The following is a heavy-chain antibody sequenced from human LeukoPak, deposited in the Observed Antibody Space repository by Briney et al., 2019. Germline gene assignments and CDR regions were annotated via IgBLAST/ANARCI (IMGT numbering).Heavy chain of an antibody. CDR1: GYTLTELS. CDR2: FDPEDGET. D-gene: IGHD1-1*01. J-gene: IGHJ3*02. Sequence: SVKVSCKVSGYTLTELSMHWVRQAPGRGLEWMGGFDPEDGETIYAQKFQGRVTMSEDTSTDTAYMELSSLRSEDTAVYYCATDPGAGTTAFLAFDIWGQGTMVTVSS. V-gene: IGHV1-24*01. CDR3: ATDPGAGTTAFLAFDI.